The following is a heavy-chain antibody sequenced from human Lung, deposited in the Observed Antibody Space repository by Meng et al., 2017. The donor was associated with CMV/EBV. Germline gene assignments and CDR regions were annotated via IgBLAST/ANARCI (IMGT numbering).Heavy chain of an antibody. CDR3: LRRSGGSV. CDR2: IPHRGSS. J-gene: IGHJ1*01. CDR1: GDSITNHNW. Sequence: QGQWRESGPALGKPSAPWSLTCAFSGDSITNHNWWAWVRQPPGKGLEWIGEIPHRGSSAYHPSLKSRVSMSIDKSKNQFSLKLTSVTAADTAVYHCLRRSGGSVWGQGTLVTVS. V-gene: IGHV4-4*02. D-gene: IGHD3-10*01.